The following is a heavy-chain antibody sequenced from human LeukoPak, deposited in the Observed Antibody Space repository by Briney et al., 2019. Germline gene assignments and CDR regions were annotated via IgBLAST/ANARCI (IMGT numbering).Heavy chain of an antibody. V-gene: IGHV1-2*02. J-gene: IGHJ4*02. CDR2: SNPNTGAT. D-gene: IGHD1-26*01. CDR1: GYTFTGYY. Sequence: ASVTVSCTTSGYTFTGYYIHWRRHAPGQGLEWMGWSNPNTGATKYARMFQGRVTMARDTSITTAYMELSGLRSDDTAVYYCARDASGGPWYYFDYWGQGTLVTVSS. CDR3: ARDASGGPWYYFDY.